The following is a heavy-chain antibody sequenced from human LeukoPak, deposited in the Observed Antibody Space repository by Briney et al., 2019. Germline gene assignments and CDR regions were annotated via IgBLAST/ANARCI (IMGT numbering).Heavy chain of an antibody. CDR3: ARYNHGGHDLSWFDP. Sequence: ASVKVSCKASGGTFSSYAISWVRQAPGQGLEWMGGIIPIFGTANYAQKFQGRVTITTDESTSTAYMELSSLRSEDTAVYYCARYNHGGHDLSWFDPWGQGTLVTVSS. CDR2: IIPIFGTA. J-gene: IGHJ5*02. CDR1: GGTFSSYA. V-gene: IGHV1-69*05. D-gene: IGHD5-12*01.